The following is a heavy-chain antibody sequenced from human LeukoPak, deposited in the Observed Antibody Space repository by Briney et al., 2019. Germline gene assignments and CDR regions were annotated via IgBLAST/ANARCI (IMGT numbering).Heavy chain of an antibody. D-gene: IGHD5-24*01. V-gene: IGHV3-30*02. CDR2: TLYDGSSQ. J-gene: IGHJ4*02. CDR3: AKDLLLRQFVLDF. CDR1: GFTFTGYG. Sequence: PPGGPLRLSCAVSGFTFTGYGMHWVRQAPGRGLEWVAFTLYDGSSQYYPDSLRGRFTISRDNSKNTLFLQMNNLTHDDTAVYYCAKDLLLRQFVLDFWGQGTPVTVSS.